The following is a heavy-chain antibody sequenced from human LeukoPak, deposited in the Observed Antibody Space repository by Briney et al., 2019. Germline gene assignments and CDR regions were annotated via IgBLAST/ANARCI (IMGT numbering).Heavy chain of an antibody. V-gene: IGHV3-30-3*01. CDR3: ARVGKAAAGLDY. CDR1: GFTFSSYA. CDR2: ISYDGSNK. Sequence: GGSLRLSCAASGFTFSSYAMHWVRQAPGKGLEWVAVISYDGSNKYYADSVKGRFTISRDNSKNTLYLQMNSLRAEDTAVYYCARVGKAAAGLDYWGQGTLVTVS. J-gene: IGHJ4*02. D-gene: IGHD6-13*01.